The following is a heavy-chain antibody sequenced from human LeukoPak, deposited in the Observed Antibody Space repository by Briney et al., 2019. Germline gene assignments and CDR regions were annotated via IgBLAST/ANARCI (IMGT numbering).Heavy chain of an antibody. Sequence: GRSLRLSCAASGFTFDDYAMHWVRQAPGKGLEWVSGISWNSDSIGYADSVKGRFTISRDNAKNSLYLQMNSLRAEDTALYYCAKGYGSGSLRAFDIWGQGTMVTVSS. CDR2: ISWNSDSI. J-gene: IGHJ3*02. CDR1: GFTFDDYA. CDR3: AKGYGSGSLRAFDI. V-gene: IGHV3-9*01. D-gene: IGHD3-10*01.